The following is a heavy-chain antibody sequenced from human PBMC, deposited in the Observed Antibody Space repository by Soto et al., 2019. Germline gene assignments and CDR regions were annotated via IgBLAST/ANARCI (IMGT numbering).Heavy chain of an antibody. CDR2: IYYSGST. CDR1: GGSISSGDYY. CDR3: ARGKVVVVAATRVPPPKDNWFDP. D-gene: IGHD2-15*01. J-gene: IGHJ5*02. Sequence: TLSLTCTVSGGSISSGDYYGSWIRQPPGKGLEWIGYIYYSGSTYYNPPLKSRVTISVDTSKNQFSLKLSSVTAADTAVYYCARGKVVVVAATRVPPPKDNWFDPWGQGTLVTVSS. V-gene: IGHV4-30-4*01.